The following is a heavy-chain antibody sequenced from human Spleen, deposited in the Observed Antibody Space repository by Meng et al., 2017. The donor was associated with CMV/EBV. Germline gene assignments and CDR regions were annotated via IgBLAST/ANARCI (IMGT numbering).Heavy chain of an antibody. J-gene: IGHJ4*02. CDR2: ISFDGTNK. CDR3: ARVDNGYDLPFDY. CDR1: GFTFTNYA. Sequence: SCAASGFTFTNYAMHWVRQAPGKGLEWVAFISFDGTNKYYADSVKGRFTISRDNSKNTLYLQMNSLRPEDTAVYYCARVDNGYDLPFDYWGQGTLVTVSS. D-gene: IGHD5-12*01. V-gene: IGHV3-30*04.